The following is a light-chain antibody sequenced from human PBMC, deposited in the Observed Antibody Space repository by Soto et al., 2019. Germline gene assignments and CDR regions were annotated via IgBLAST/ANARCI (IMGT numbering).Light chain of an antibody. CDR1: QSVYNNY. J-gene: IGKJ2*01. V-gene: IGKV3-20*01. Sequence: EIVLTQSPGTLSLSPGEGASLSCKASQSVYNNYLAWYQHKPGRSPRLLIYGASTRAAGIPDRFSGSGSGTDFTLTITRLDPEDFAIYYCQQYGYSVYTFGQGTKVEI. CDR3: QQYGYSVYT. CDR2: GAS.